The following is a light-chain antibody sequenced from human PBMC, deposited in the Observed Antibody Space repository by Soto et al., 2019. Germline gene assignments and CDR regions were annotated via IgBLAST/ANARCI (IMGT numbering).Light chain of an antibody. CDR1: SSDVGGYNY. V-gene: IGLV2-11*01. J-gene: IGLJ1*01. CDR2: DVS. CDR3: CSYAGSYSLV. Sequence: QSVLTKPRSVSGSPGQSVTISCTGTSSDVGGYNYVSWYQQHPGKAPKLMIYDVSKWPSGVPDRFSGSKSGNTASLTISGLQAEDEADYYCCSYAGSYSLVFGTGTKVTVL.